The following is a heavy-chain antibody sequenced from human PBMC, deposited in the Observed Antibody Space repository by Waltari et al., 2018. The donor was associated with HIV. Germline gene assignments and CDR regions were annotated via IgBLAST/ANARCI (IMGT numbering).Heavy chain of an antibody. V-gene: IGHV4-31*03. D-gene: IGHD2-8*01. Sequence: QVQLQESGPGLVQPSQTLSLTCTVSGGSISSGGYHWSWIRQHPGKGLEWIGYLYYTGSTYYNPSLKSRVTISVDTSKNQFSLKLSSVTAADTAVYYCARDPLCTNGVCYKFDPWGQGTLVTVSS. J-gene: IGHJ5*02. CDR2: LYYTGST. CDR3: ARDPLCTNGVCYKFDP. CDR1: GGSISSGGYH.